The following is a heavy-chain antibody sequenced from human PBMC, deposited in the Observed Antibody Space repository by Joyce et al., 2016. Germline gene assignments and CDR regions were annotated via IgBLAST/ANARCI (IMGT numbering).Heavy chain of an antibody. CDR1: GYTFTTYW. Sequence: EVQLLQSGAEVKKPGESLDISCKGSGYTFTTYWIGWVRQVPGKGRDWMGISYPGDSDTRYSPSFQGHVNISADKSINTAYLHLSSLMTSDTAMYFCVRVGYAGGGRHWFDTWGQGTLVIVSS. D-gene: IGHD3-16*01. CDR2: SYPGDSDT. CDR3: VRVGYAGGGRHWFDT. V-gene: IGHV5-51*01. J-gene: IGHJ5*02.